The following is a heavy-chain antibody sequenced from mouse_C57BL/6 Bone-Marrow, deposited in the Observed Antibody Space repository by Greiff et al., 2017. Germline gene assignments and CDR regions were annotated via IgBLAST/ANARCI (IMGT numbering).Heavy chain of an antibody. V-gene: IGHV1-19*01. CDR1: GYTFTDYY. J-gene: IGHJ2*01. Sequence: EVKLMESGPVLVKPGASVKMSCKASGYTFTDYYMNWVKQSHGKSLEWIGVINPYNGGTSYNQKFKGKATLTVDKSSSTAYMELNSLTSEDSAVYYCARSYYGSSSFDYWGQGTTLTVSS. CDR2: INPYNGGT. D-gene: IGHD1-1*01. CDR3: ARSYYGSSSFDY.